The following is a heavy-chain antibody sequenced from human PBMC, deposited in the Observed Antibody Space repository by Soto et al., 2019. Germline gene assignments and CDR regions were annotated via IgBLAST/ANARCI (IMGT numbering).Heavy chain of an antibody. CDR1: GFTFSSYG. CDR2: ISYDGSNK. Sequence: QVQLVESGGGVVQPGRSLRLSCAASGFTFSSYGMHWVRQAPGKGLEWVADISYDGSNKYYADSVKGRFTISRDNSKNTLYLQMNSLRAEDTAVYYCAKRVTKSEEIDYWGQGTLVTVSS. D-gene: IGHD4-4*01. V-gene: IGHV3-30*18. CDR3: AKRVTKSEEIDY. J-gene: IGHJ4*02.